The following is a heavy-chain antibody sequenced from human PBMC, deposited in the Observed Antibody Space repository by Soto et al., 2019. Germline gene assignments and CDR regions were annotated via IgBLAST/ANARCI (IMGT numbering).Heavy chain of an antibody. CDR3: AHRILFYCISTSCEVFDY. V-gene: IGHV2-5*02. Sequence: GSGPTLVNPTQTLTLTCTFSGFSLSTSGVGVGWIRQPPGKALEWLALIYWDDDKRYSPSLKSRLTITKDTSKNQVVLTMTNMDPVDTATYYCAHRILFYCISTSCEVFDYWGQGTLVTSPQ. CDR2: IYWDDDK. D-gene: IGHD2-2*01. J-gene: IGHJ4*02. CDR1: GFSLSTSGVG.